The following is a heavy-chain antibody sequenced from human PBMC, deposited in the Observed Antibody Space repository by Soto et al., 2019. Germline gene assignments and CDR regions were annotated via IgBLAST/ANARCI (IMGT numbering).Heavy chain of an antibody. J-gene: IGHJ6*02. V-gene: IGHV3-33*08. Sequence: QVRLVESGGGVVQPGRSLRLSCSASGFTFRNFGFHWVRQAPGKGLEWVALIWYDGFNKYYAESLKGRVSISRDNSKNTLYLEMKSLRFEDTAVYYCARDGDIQGGPPPKNYAMDVWGQGTTVTVSS. CDR1: GFTFRNFG. CDR3: ARDGDIQGGPPPKNYAMDV. D-gene: IGHD5-12*01. CDR2: IWYDGFNK.